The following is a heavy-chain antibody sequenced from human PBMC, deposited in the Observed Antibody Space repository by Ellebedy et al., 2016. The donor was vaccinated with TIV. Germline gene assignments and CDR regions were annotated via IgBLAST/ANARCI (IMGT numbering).Heavy chain of an antibody. J-gene: IGHJ5*02. CDR2: IKQDGSEK. Sequence: PGGSLRLSCAASGFTFSTYWMSWVRQAPGKGLEWVANIKQDGSEKNYVDSMKGRFTISRDNAKNSLYLQMNNLRAEDTAVYYCARENGNCSGTSCYFWFDPWGQGTLVTVSS. D-gene: IGHD2-2*03. CDR1: GFTFSTYW. CDR3: ARENGNCSGTSCYFWFDP. V-gene: IGHV3-7*01.